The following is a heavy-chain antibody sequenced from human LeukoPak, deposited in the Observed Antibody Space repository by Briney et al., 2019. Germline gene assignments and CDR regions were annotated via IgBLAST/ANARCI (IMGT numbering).Heavy chain of an antibody. CDR2: VGSTSGAI. Sequence: GGSLRLSCAASGFTFSIYSMNWVRQAPGKGLQWVSYVGSTSGAIYYADSVKGRFTISRDNSKNTMYLQMNSLKGEDTAVYYCARRSNPPGRIDHWGQGTLVTVSS. V-gene: IGHV3-48*01. CDR3: ARRSNPPGRIDH. CDR1: GFTFSIYS. J-gene: IGHJ4*02. D-gene: IGHD1-14*01.